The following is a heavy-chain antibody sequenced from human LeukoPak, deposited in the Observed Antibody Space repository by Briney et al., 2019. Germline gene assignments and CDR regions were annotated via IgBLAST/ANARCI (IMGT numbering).Heavy chain of an antibody. D-gene: IGHD3-22*01. V-gene: IGHV4-4*02. CDR3: ARARKENYYDSSGRWFDR. J-gene: IGHJ5*02. Sequence: SGTLSLTRAVSGGSISSTNWWSCVRQPPGKGLEWIGEINHSGSTNYNPSLKSRVTLSVDKSNNQFSLKLSSVTAADTAIYYCARARKENYYDSSGRWFDRWGQGTLVTVSS. CDR1: GGSISSTNW. CDR2: INHSGST.